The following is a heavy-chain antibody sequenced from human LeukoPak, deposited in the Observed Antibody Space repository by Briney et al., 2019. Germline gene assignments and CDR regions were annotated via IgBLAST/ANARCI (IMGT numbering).Heavy chain of an antibody. J-gene: IGHJ3*02. CDR2: ISGSGGST. Sequence: PSETLSLTCAVYGGSFSGYYWSWIRQAPGKGLEWVSAISGSGGSTYYADSVKGRFTISRDNSKNTLYLQMNSLRAEDTAVYYCAKDGVGATDDAFDIWGQGTMVTVSS. CDR3: AKDGVGATDDAFDI. CDR1: GGSFSGYY. V-gene: IGHV3-23*01. D-gene: IGHD1-26*01.